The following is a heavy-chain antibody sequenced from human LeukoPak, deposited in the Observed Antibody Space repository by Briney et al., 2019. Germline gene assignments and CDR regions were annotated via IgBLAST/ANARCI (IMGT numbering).Heavy chain of an antibody. CDR3: ARELRAGYSSRRFDY. J-gene: IGHJ4*02. Sequence: GGSLRLSCAASGFNFSSYSMNWVRQAPGKGLEWVSSISSSSSYIYYADSVKGRFTISRDNAKNSLYLQMNSLRAEDTAVYYCARELRAGYSSRRFDYWGQGTLVTVSS. CDR2: ISSSSSYI. D-gene: IGHD6-13*01. CDR1: GFNFSSYS. V-gene: IGHV3-21*01.